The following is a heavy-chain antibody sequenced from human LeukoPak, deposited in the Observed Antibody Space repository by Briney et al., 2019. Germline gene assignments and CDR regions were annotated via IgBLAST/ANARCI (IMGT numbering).Heavy chain of an antibody. V-gene: IGHV3-21*01. CDR1: EFTFSTYS. J-gene: IGHJ2*01. D-gene: IGHD3-9*01. CDR2: ISSGSTYI. CDR3: AGSDTTGYSPREWDYWYFDL. Sequence: GGSLRLSCAASEFTFSTYSMNWVRQAPGKGREWGSSISSGSTYIYYTDSVKGRFTISRDNAKNSLYLQMNSLRAEDTAVYYCAGSDTTGYSPREWDYWYFDLWGRGTLVTVSS.